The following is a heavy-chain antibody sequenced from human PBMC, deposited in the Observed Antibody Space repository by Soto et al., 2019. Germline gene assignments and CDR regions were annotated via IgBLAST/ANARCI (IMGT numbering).Heavy chain of an antibody. D-gene: IGHD2-21*01. CDR2: VYYSGGA. CDR1: RGSISADNHH. CDR3: GRVVEGATRHTDFDS. Sequence: SETLSLTCSVFRGSISADNHHCVCIPQPPGKGLEFIANVYYSGGAHYNPSFKSRVTISVDTATNQVSLRMSSVNAAETAVYFCGRVVEGATRHTDFDSWGQGTLVTVSS. V-gene: IGHV4-39*01. J-gene: IGHJ5*01.